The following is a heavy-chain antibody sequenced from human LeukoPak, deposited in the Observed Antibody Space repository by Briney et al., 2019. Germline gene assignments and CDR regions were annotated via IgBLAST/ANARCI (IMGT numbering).Heavy chain of an antibody. V-gene: IGHV2-70*11. CDR3: ARTAGGNSYYYYMDV. Sequence: SGPALVKPTQTLALTCTFSGFSLSTSGMCVSWIRQPPGKALEWLARIDWDDDKYYSTSLKTRLTISRDTSKSQVVLTMSNLDPVDTATYYCARTAGGNSYYYYMDVWGKGTTVTVSS. CDR1: GFSLSTSGMC. D-gene: IGHD4-23*01. J-gene: IGHJ6*03. CDR2: IDWDDDK.